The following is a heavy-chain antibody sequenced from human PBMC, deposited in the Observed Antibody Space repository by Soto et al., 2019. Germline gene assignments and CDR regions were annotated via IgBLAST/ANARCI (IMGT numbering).Heavy chain of an antibody. CDR1: GFTVISSY. CDR2: IYSGGST. V-gene: IGHV3-66*01. Sequence: EVQLVESGGGLVQPGGSLRLSCAASGFTVISSYVSWVRQAPGKGLEWVSVIYSGGSTYYADSVKGRFTISRDNSKNTLYLQMNSLRAADTAVYYCASWSMVRGLFDYWGQGTLVTVSS. CDR3: ASWSMVRGLFDY. J-gene: IGHJ4*02. D-gene: IGHD3-10*01.